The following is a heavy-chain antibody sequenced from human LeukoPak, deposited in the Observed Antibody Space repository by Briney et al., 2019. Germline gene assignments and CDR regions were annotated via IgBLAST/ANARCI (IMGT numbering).Heavy chain of an antibody. V-gene: IGHV4-30-2*01. J-gene: IGHJ4*02. D-gene: IGHD5-24*01. Sequence: SETLSLTCTVSGGSINSGGYYWSWIRQPPGKGLEWIGYIYQSGSTYYNPSLKSRVTISVDTSKNQFSLKLSSVTAADTAVYYCARVALFGEMATPDFDYWGQGTLVTVSS. CDR2: IYQSGST. CDR3: ARVALFGEMATPDFDY. CDR1: GGSINSGGYY.